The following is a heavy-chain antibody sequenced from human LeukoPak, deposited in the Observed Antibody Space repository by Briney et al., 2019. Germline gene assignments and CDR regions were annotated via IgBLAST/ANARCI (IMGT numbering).Heavy chain of an antibody. CDR1: GGSISSYY. CDR2: IYYRGST. CDR3: ARHTTVVPPHYFDY. J-gene: IGHJ4*02. D-gene: IGHD4-23*01. Sequence: SETLSLTCTISGGSISSYYWSWIRQPPGKGLEWIGYIYYRGSTNYNPSLKSRVTISLDTSKNQISLKLSSVTAADTAVYYCARHTTVVPPHYFDYWGQGTLVTVSS. V-gene: IGHV4-59*08.